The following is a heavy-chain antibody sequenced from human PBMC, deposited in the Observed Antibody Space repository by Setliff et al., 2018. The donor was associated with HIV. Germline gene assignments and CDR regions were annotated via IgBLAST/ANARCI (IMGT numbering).Heavy chain of an antibody. J-gene: IGHJ3*02. D-gene: IGHD2-15*01. CDR3: AKDLRVVVAENAFDI. CDR2: ISGSGGST. CDR1: GFTFSSYA. Sequence: GESLRLSCAASGFTFSSYAMSWVRQAPGKGLEWVSAISGSGGSTYYADSVKGRFTISRDNSKNTLYLQMNSLRAEDTAVYYCAKDLRVVVAENAFDIWGQGTMVTVSS. V-gene: IGHV3-23*01.